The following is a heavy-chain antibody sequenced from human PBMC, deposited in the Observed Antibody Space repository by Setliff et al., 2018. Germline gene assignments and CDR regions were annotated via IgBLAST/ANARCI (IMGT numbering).Heavy chain of an antibody. CDR2: IGHTGSL. CDR3: ARDLGHGGDSDY. J-gene: IGHJ4*02. D-gene: IGHD2-21*02. Sequence: PSETLSLTCTVSVYSISSGYIGGWIRQPPGKGLGWVGNIGHTGSLNYNPSLKGRLTISRDTSKNPVSLKLNSVTATDTAVYYCARDLGHGGDSDYWGQGILVTVSS. CDR1: VYSISSGYI. V-gene: IGHV4-38-2*02.